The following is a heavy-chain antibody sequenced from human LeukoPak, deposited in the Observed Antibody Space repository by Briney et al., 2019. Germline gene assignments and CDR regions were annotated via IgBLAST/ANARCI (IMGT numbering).Heavy chain of an antibody. V-gene: IGHV1-46*01. CDR1: GYTFTTHY. CDR2: INPSGGST. D-gene: IGHD6-19*01. Sequence: ASVKVSCKASGYTFTTHYMHWVRQAPGQGLEWMGIINPSGGSTSYAQKFQGRVTMTRDTSASTVYMDLSNLRFEDTAVYYCARVLVGGYGGVGDYWGQETLVTVSS. CDR3: ARVLVGGYGGVGDY. J-gene: IGHJ4*02.